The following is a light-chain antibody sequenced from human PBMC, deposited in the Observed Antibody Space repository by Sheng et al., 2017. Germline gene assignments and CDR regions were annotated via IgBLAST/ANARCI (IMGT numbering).Light chain of an antibody. CDR3: QQYDKWPLT. CDR1: QRLTSR. J-gene: IGKJ4*01. Sequence: EAVLTQSPATLSLSPGERATLSCRASQRLTSRLAWYQHKPGQAPRLLISDTSNRATGIPARFSGSGSGTDFTLTISSLQSEDFAVYYCQQYDKWPLTFGGGTKVEIK. V-gene: IGKV3-11*01. CDR2: DTS.